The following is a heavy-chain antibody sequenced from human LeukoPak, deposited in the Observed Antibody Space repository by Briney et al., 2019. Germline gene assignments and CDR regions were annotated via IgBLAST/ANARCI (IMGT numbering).Heavy chain of an antibody. CDR3: ASGLVDTAMLNWFDP. CDR2: IIPIFGTA. J-gene: IGHJ5*02. CDR1: GGTFSSYA. D-gene: IGHD5-18*01. V-gene: IGHV1-69*05. Sequence: SVKVSCKASGGTFSSYAISWVRQAPGQGLEWMGRIIPIFGTANYAQKFQGRVTITTDESTSTAYMELSSLRSEDTAVYYCASGLVDTAMLNWFDPWGQGTLVTVSS.